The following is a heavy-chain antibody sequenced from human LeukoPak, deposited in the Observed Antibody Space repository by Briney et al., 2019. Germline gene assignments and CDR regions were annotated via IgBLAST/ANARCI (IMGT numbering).Heavy chain of an antibody. J-gene: IGHJ5*02. Sequence: PGGSLRLSCAASGFTFSSYWMSWVRQAPGKGLEWVANVNDDGSEIFYVDSVTGRFTVSRDNVKNSLFLQMSSLRGEDTGVYFCARVNGDVYNRNWLDPWGQGTLVTVSS. CDR3: ARVNGDVYNRNWLDP. V-gene: IGHV3-7*01. CDR2: VNDDGSEI. D-gene: IGHD4-17*01. CDR1: GFTFSSYW.